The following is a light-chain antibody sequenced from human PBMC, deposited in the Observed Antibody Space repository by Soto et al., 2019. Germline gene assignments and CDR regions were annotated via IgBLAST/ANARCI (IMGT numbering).Light chain of an antibody. CDR2: DVS. V-gene: IGLV2-11*01. J-gene: IGLJ1*01. CDR1: SSDVGGYNY. CDR3: CSYAGSYTHV. Sequence: QSALTQPRSVSGSPGQSVTISCTGNSSDVGGYNYVSWYQQHPGKAPKLMIYDVSKRPSGVPDRFSGSKSGSTASLTISGLQAADEADYYCCSYAGSYTHVFGTGTKLTVL.